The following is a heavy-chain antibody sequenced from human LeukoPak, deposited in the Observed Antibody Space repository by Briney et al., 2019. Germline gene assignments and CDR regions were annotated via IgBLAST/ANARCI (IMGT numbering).Heavy chain of an antibody. J-gene: IGHJ4*02. CDR2: IYYSGSA. D-gene: IGHD4-23*01. V-gene: IGHV4-59*01. Sequence: SETLSLTCTVSGGSISSYYWSWIRQPPGKGLEWIGYIYYSGSANYNPSLKSRVTISVDTSKNQFSLKLSSVTAADSAAYYCARDINPVVWADWGQGTLVTVSS. CDR3: ARDINPVVWAD. CDR1: GGSISSYY.